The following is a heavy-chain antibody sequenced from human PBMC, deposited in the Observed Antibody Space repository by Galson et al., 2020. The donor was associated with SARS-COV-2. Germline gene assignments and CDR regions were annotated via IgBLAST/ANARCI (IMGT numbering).Heavy chain of an antibody. Sequence: GESLKISCAASGFTFSSYGMHWVRQAPGKGLEWVAVISYDGSNKYYADSVKGRFTISRDNSKNTLYLQMNSLRAEDTAVYYCAKENVVENDYWGQGTLVTVSS. V-gene: IGHV3-30*18. CDR2: ISYDGSNK. CDR1: GFTFSSYG. D-gene: IGHD2-15*01. CDR3: AKENVVENDY. J-gene: IGHJ4*02.